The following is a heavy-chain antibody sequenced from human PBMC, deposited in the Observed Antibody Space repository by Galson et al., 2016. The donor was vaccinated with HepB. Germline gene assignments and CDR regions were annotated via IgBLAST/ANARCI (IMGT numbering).Heavy chain of an antibody. J-gene: IGHJ6*03. CDR2: ISADSSYI. D-gene: IGHD2-2*01. V-gene: IGHV3-21*01. CDR1: GFSFGTYW. CDR3: AGSAGIVVVPALDYMDV. Sequence: SLRLSCAASGFSFGTYWMNWVRQAPGKGLEWVSSISADSSYIFYADSVEGRFTMSRDNAKNSLYPQMNSLRGEDTAVYYCAGSAGIVVVPALDYMDVWGKGTTVTVSS.